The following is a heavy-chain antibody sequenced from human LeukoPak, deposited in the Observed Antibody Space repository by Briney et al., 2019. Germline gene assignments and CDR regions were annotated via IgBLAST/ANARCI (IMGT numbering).Heavy chain of an antibody. CDR2: ISDTGKT. D-gene: IGHD3-3*01. CDR1: GASLSSYY. Sequence: KTSETLSLTCNVSGASLSSYYWGWIRQSPGKGLEWLGYISDTGKTDYNPSLKSRGTLSLDMSKNQFSLRLTSVTAADTAVYYCVTGYYEPFDNWGQGTLVSVSS. CDR3: VTGYYEPFDN. J-gene: IGHJ4*02. V-gene: IGHV4-59*01.